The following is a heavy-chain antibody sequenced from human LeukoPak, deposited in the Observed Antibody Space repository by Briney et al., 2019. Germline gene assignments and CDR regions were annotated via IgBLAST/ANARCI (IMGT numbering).Heavy chain of an antibody. CDR3: ARDLSGVTGYTYGRGIDY. D-gene: IGHD5-18*01. Sequence: GGSLRLSCAASGFTFSSYWMSWVRQAPGKGLECVANIKKDGSEKYYVDSVKGRFTISRDNAKTSLYLQMNSLRAEDTAVYYCARDLSGVTGYTYGRGIDYWGQGTLVTVSS. CDR2: IKKDGSEK. CDR1: GFTFSSYW. V-gene: IGHV3-7*01. J-gene: IGHJ4*02.